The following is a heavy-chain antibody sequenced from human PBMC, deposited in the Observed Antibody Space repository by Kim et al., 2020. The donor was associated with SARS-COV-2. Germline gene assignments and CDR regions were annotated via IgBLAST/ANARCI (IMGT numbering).Heavy chain of an antibody. Sequence: ASVKVSCKASGYTFTSYGISWVRQAPGQGLEWMGWISAYNGNTNYAQKLQGRVTMTTDTSTSTAYMELRSLRSDDTAVYYCARDRRFGELLSPPIDYWGQGTLVTVSS. CDR2: ISAYNGNT. V-gene: IGHV1-18*04. J-gene: IGHJ4*02. CDR3: ARDRRFGELLSPPIDY. D-gene: IGHD3-10*01. CDR1: GYTFTSYG.